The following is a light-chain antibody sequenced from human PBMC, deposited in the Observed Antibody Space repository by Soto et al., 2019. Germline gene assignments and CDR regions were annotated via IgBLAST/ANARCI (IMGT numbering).Light chain of an antibody. V-gene: IGKV3-11*01. CDR2: DAS. Sequence: EIVLTQSPATLSLSPGERATPSCWASQSVNRYLVWYQQKPGQAPRLLMYDASKRATGIPARFSGSGSATDFTLTISSLEPEDFEVYYCQQRDIWQWRFGQGTKVNIX. J-gene: IGKJ1*01. CDR3: QQRDIWQWR. CDR1: QSVNRY.